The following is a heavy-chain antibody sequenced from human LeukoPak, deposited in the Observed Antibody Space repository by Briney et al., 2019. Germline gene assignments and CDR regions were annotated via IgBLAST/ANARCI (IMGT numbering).Heavy chain of an antibody. CDR2: IYYSGST. CDR3: AGSSSWYVSFDY. Sequence: SETLSLTCTVSGGSISSYYWSWIRQPPGKGLEWIGYIYYSGSTNYNPSLKSRVTISVDTSKNQFSLKLSSVTAADTAVYYCAGSSSWYVSFDYWGQGTLVTVSS. CDR1: GGSISSYY. V-gene: IGHV4-59*08. D-gene: IGHD6-13*01. J-gene: IGHJ4*02.